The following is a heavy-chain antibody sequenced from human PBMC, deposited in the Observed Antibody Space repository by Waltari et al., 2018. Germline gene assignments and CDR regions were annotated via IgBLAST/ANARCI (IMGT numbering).Heavy chain of an antibody. CDR3: ARGEPGAFDI. CDR1: GGSFSGYY. D-gene: IGHD1-26*01. J-gene: IGHJ3*02. V-gene: IGHV4-34*01. Sequence: QVHLQPCRAGLLKPSETLSLTCAVYGGSFSGYYWRWIRQPPGKGLEWIGEINHSGSTNYNPSLKSRVTRAVDTCKDQFDLKLSSVTAADTAVYDCARGEPGAFDIWGQGTMVTVSS. CDR2: INHSGST.